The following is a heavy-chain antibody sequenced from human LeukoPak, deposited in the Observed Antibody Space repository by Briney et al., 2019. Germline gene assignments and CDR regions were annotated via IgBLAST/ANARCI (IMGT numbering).Heavy chain of an antibody. V-gene: IGHV3-23*01. CDR2: MSGSGSST. CDR1: GFTFKTYA. CDR3: AKTHYYYDSSGYLTFPFDI. Sequence: SGGSLRLSCAASGFTFKTYAMNWVRQVPGKGPEWVSSMSGSGSSTDYADSVKGRFTISRDNSKNTLYLQMNSLRAEDTAVYYCAKTHYYYDSSGYLTFPFDIWGQGTMVTVSS. J-gene: IGHJ3*02. D-gene: IGHD3-22*01.